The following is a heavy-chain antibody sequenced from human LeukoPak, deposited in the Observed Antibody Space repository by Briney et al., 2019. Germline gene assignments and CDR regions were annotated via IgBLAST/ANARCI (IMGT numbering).Heavy chain of an antibody. V-gene: IGHV4-59*08. CDR1: GGSISSYY. CDR2: IYYCGST. D-gene: IGHD5-18*01. Sequence: SETLSLTCTVSGGSISSYYWSWIRQPPGKGLEWIGYIYYCGSTNYNPSLKSRVTISVGTSKNQFSLKLSSVTAADTAVYYCARHRGYSYGLPDYWGQGTLVTVSS. CDR3: ARHRGYSYGLPDY. J-gene: IGHJ4*02.